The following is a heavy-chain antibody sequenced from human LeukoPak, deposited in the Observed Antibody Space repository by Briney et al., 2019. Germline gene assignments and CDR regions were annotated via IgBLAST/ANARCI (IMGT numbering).Heavy chain of an antibody. CDR1: GGSISSGGYS. Sequence: SETLSLTCAVSGGSISSGGYSWSWIRQPPGKGLEWIGYIYHSGSTYYNPSLKSRVTISVDRSKNQFSLKLSSVTAADTAVYYCARGSGDSSGFDYWGQGTLVTVSS. D-gene: IGHD3-22*01. CDR2: IYHSGST. V-gene: IGHV4-30-2*01. J-gene: IGHJ4*02. CDR3: ARGSGDSSGFDY.